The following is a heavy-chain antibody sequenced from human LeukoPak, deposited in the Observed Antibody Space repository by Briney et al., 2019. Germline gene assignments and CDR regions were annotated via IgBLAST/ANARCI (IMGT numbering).Heavy chain of an antibody. CDR1: GDSISTSSSY. V-gene: IGHV4-39*01. D-gene: IGHD3-10*01. J-gene: IGHJ6*04. CDR2: IYYSGST. Sequence: SETLSLTCSVSGDSISTSSSYWGWIRQPPGKGLEWIGSIYYSGSTYYNTSLKSRVTISVDTSKNQFSLKLNSVTAADTAVYYCARVFRGAEDVWGKGTTVTVSS. CDR3: ARVFRGAEDV.